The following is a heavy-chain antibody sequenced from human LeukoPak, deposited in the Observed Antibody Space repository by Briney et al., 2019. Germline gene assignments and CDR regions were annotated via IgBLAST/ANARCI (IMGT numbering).Heavy chain of an antibody. J-gene: IGHJ4*02. V-gene: IGHV3-9*01. D-gene: IGHD5-12*01. CDR2: INWNSDII. Sequence: PGGSLRLSCAASGFTFDDSAMHWVRQAPGKGLDCVSGINWNSDIIGYADSVKGRFTISRDNAKNSLYLQTNSLRAEDTALYYCAKAPGPSYSSYDYFDSWGQGTLVTVSS. CDR1: GFTFDDSA. CDR3: AKAPGPSYSSYDYFDS.